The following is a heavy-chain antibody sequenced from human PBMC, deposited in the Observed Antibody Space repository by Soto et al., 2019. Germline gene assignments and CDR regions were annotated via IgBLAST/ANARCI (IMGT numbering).Heavy chain of an antibody. V-gene: IGHV1-69*01. CDR2: IIPIFGTA. J-gene: IGHJ5*02. CDR3: ARETVTIFGVVMNWFDP. CDR1: GGTFSSYA. Sequence: QVQLVQSGAEVKKPGSSVKVSYKASGGTFSSYAISWVRQAPGQGLEWMGGIIPIFGTANYAQKFQGRVTITADESTSTAYMELSSLRSEDTAVYYCARETVTIFGVVMNWFDPWGQGTLVTVSS. D-gene: IGHD3-3*01.